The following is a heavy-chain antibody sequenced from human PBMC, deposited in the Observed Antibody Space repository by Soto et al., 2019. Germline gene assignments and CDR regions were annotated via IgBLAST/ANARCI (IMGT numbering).Heavy chain of an antibody. V-gene: IGHV1-69*12. D-gene: IGHD2-15*01. CDR1: GGTFSSYA. CDR2: IIPIFGTA. J-gene: IGHJ6*02. CDR3: ASPRTICSGGSCYSAYYYGMDV. Sequence: QVQLVQSGAEVKKPGSSVKVSCKASGGTFSSYAISWVRQAPGQGLEWMGGIIPIFGTANYAQKFQGRVTITADQSTRTAYMQLSRLRSEDTAVYYGASPRTICSGGSCYSAYYYGMDVWGQGTTVTVSS.